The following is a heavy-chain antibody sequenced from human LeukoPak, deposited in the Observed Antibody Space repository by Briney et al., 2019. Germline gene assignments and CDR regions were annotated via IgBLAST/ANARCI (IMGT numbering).Heavy chain of an antibody. CDR3: AGRVTVAGGNFND. Sequence: PSETLSLTCAVSGYSINSGFYWGWIRQPPGKGLEWIGCIFNTGTTYYNPSLRGRATISVDPSENHFSLKLTSVSAADTAVYYCAGRVTVAGGNFNDWGQGTHVAVSS. D-gene: IGHD6-19*01. J-gene: IGHJ4*02. CDR2: IFNTGTT. CDR1: GYSINSGFY. V-gene: IGHV4-38-2*01.